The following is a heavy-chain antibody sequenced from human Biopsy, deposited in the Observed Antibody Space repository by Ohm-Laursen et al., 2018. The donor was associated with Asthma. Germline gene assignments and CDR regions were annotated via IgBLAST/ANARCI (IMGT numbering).Heavy chain of an antibody. D-gene: IGHD1-26*01. V-gene: IGHV1-3*01. J-gene: IGHJ4*02. Sequence: ASVKVSCKASGYTFISYAIHWVRRAPGQRLEWMGWINAGNGNTKYSQKFQGRVTITRDTSASTAYMELSSLRSEDTAVYYCARAGALIVGATMGYWGQGTLVTVSS. CDR1: GYTFISYA. CDR3: ARAGALIVGATMGY. CDR2: INAGNGNT.